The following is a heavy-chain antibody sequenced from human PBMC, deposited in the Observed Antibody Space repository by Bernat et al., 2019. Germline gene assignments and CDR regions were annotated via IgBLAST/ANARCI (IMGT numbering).Heavy chain of an antibody. V-gene: IGHV4-39*01. CDR2: IYYSGST. CDR3: ARRRYNWNDRLRMTFDP. CDR1: GGSISSSSYY. D-gene: IGHD1-1*01. Sequence: QLHLQESGPGLVKASETLSLTCTVSGGSISSSSYYWGWIRQPPGKGLEWIGSIYYSGSTYYNPSLKSRVTISVDTSKNQFSLKLSSVTAADTAVYYCARRRYNWNDRLRMTFDPWGQGTLVTVSS. J-gene: IGHJ5*02.